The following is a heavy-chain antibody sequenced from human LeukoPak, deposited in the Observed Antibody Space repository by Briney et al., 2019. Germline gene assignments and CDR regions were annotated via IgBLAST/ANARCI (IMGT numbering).Heavy chain of an antibody. CDR1: GGSISSYY. D-gene: IGHD6-13*01. Sequence: SETLSLTCTVSGGSISSYYWSWIRQPPGKGLEWIGYIYYSGSTNYNPSLKSRVTISVDTSKNQFSLKLSSVTAADTAVYYCARVAAAVTSYYYYYMDVWGKGTTVTVSS. J-gene: IGHJ6*03. V-gene: IGHV4-59*12. CDR2: IYYSGST. CDR3: ARVAAAVTSYYYYYMDV.